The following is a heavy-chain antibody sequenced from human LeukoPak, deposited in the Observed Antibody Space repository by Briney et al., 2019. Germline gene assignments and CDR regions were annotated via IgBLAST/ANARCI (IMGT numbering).Heavy chain of an antibody. J-gene: IGHJ3*02. Sequence: SVKVSCKASGGTFSSYAISWVRQAPGQGLEWMGGIIPIFGTANYAQKFQGRVTMTRDTSISTAYMELSRLRSDDTAVYYCARDRTMIHAFDIWGQGTMVTVSS. D-gene: IGHD3-22*01. CDR3: ARDRTMIHAFDI. V-gene: IGHV1-69*05. CDR1: GGTFSSYA. CDR2: IIPIFGTA.